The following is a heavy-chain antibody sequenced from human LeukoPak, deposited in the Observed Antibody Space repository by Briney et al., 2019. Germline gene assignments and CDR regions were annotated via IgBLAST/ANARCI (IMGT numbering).Heavy chain of an antibody. V-gene: IGHV4-59*08. CDR1: GGSISSYY. J-gene: IGHJ4*02. D-gene: IGHD5-18*01. Sequence: SETLSLTCTVSGGSISSYYWSWIRQPPGMGLEWIGYIYYSGSTNYNPSLKSRVTISVDTSKNQFSLKLSSVTAADTAVYYCARQNTRRGYSYGYYFDYWGQGTLVTVSS. CDR3: ARQNTRRGYSYGYYFDY. CDR2: IYYSGST.